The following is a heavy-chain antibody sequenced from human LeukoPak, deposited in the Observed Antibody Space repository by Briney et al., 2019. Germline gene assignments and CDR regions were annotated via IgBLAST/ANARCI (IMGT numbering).Heavy chain of an antibody. V-gene: IGHV1-18*01. CDR1: GYTFTSRY. CDR3: TKGGAMVATVDF. D-gene: IGHD5-18*01. Sequence: GASVKVSCKASGYTFTSRYITWVRQAPGQGLEWVGWISAYNGRANYAQKFQGRVTMTIGTSTTTAYMDLRSLTSDDTAMYYCTKGGAMVATVDFWGQGTLVTVSS. J-gene: IGHJ4*02. CDR2: ISAYNGRA.